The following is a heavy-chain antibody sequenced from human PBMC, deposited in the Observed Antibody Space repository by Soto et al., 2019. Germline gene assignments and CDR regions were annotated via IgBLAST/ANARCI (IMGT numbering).Heavy chain of an antibody. J-gene: IGHJ3*02. V-gene: IGHV4-39*01. CDR3: ARQSIPIGEVIARDGFDI. CDR2: MFYSGST. Sequence: QVQLQESGPGLVKPSETLSLTCSVSGGSISSTKYYWGWIRQPPGKGLEWIGSMFYSGSTDYNPSLTSRVTLSADTPKSQFSLKLSSVTAADTAVYYCARQSIPIGEVIARDGFDIWGQGTMVTVSS. CDR1: GGSISSTKYY. D-gene: IGHD3-16*02.